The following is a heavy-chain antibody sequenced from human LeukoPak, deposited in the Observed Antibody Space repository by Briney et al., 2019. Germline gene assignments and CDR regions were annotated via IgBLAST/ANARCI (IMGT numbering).Heavy chain of an antibody. Sequence: ASVKVSCKASGYTFTSYYMHWVRQAPGQGLEWMGIINPSGGSTSYAQKFQGRVTMTRDMSTSTVYMELSSLRSEDTAVYYCASSGSQDDFDPWGQGTLVTVSS. D-gene: IGHD3-22*01. CDR3: ASSGSQDDFDP. CDR1: GYTFTSYY. J-gene: IGHJ5*02. V-gene: IGHV1-46*01. CDR2: INPSGGST.